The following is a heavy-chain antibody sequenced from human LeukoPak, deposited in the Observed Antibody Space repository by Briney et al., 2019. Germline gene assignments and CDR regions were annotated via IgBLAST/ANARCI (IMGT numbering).Heavy chain of an antibody. CDR1: GFTFSTYA. Sequence: GRSLRLSCAASGFTFSTYAMHWVRQAPGKGLEWVAVISYDGSNKYYADSVKGRFTISRDNSKNTLSLQMNSLRAEDTAVYFCATNYCDSSGDYPDFDYWGQGALVTVSS. J-gene: IGHJ4*02. CDR3: ATNYCDSSGDYPDFDY. D-gene: IGHD3-22*01. CDR2: ISYDGSNK. V-gene: IGHV3-30*04.